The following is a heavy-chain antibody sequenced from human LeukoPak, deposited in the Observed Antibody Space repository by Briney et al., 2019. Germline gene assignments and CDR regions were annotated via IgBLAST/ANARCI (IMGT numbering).Heavy chain of an antibody. CDR3: ARGPATIWYFDY. CDR2: INPKSGGT. CDR1: GYTFTGYY. V-gene: IGHV1-2*04. D-gene: IGHD5-12*01. Sequence: ASVKVSCKASGYTFTGYYMHWVRQAPGQGLEWMGWINPKSGGTNYAQKFQGWVTMTRDTSISTAYMEPSRLRSDDTAVYYCARGPATIWYFDYWGQGTLVTVSS. J-gene: IGHJ4*02.